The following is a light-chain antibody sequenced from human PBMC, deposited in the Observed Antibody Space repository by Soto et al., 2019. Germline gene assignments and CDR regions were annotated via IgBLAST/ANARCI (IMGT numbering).Light chain of an antibody. CDR3: QHYNSYSEA. CDR2: KAS. CDR1: QTISSW. Sequence: DIQMTQSPSPLSGSVGDRVTITCRASQTISSWLAWYQQKPGKAPKLLIYKASTLKSGVPSRFSGSGSGTEFTLTISSLQPDDVATYYCQHYNSYSEAFRQGTKVDI. V-gene: IGKV1-5*03. J-gene: IGKJ1*01.